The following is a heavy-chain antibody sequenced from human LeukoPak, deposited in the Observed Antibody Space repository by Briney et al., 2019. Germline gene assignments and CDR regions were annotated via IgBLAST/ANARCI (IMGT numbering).Heavy chain of an antibody. CDR2: IYYSGST. CDR1: GGSIISYY. J-gene: IGHJ4*02. D-gene: IGHD5-18*01. V-gene: IGHV4-59*01. CDR3: ATPYSYCSFDY. Sequence: SETLSLTCTVSGGSIISYYWSWIRQPPGKGLEWIGYIYYSGSTNHNPSLKSRVTISVDTSRNQFSLKLSSVTAADTAVYYCATPYSYCSFDYLGQGTLVTVPS.